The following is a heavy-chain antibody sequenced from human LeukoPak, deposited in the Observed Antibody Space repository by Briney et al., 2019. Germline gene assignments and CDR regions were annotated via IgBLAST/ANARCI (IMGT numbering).Heavy chain of an antibody. CDR3: ARFGYYYPYFDY. J-gene: IGHJ4*02. V-gene: IGHV3-7*01. Sequence: PGGSLRLSCVASGFTFSSYWMSWVRQAPGKGLEWVANIKQDGSEKYYVDSVKGRFTISRDNAKNSLYLQMNSLRAEDTAVYYCARFGYYYPYFDYWGQGTLVTVSS. D-gene: IGHD3-22*01. CDR2: IKQDGSEK. CDR1: GFTFSSYW.